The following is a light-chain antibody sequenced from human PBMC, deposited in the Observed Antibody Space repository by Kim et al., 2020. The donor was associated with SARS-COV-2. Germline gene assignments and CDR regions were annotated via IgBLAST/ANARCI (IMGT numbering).Light chain of an antibody. V-gene: IGLV1-44*01. CDR1: TSNIGNNN. CDR3: ATWDDSLNGWKV. Sequence: QSVLTQPVSVSGTPGQRVTISFSGSTSNIGNNNVDWYQQFPGRAPKLLIYSNNQRPSGVPDRFSGSKSGTSASLAISGLQSEDEADYFCATWDDSLNGWKVFGGGTKVTVL. CDR2: SNN. J-gene: IGLJ3*02.